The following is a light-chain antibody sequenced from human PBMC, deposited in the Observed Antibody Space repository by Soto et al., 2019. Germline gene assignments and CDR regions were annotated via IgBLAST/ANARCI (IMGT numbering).Light chain of an antibody. J-gene: IGLJ2*01. V-gene: IGLV1-47*01. CDR2: RHD. CDR1: SSNIGSNY. CDR3: ATWDDSLSTVV. Sequence: QSVLTQPPSASATPGQSVTISCSGSSSNIGSNYVCWYQQLPGTAPKLLVYRHDQRPSGVPDRFSGSKSGTSVSLAISGLRSDDEADYYCATWDDSLSTVVFGGGTKVTVL.